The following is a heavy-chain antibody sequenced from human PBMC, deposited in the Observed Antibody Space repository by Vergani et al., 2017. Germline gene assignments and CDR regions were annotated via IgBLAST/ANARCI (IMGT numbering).Heavy chain of an antibody. Sequence: QVQLQESGPGLVKPSGTLSLTCTVSGGSISSGGYYWSWIRQHPGKGLEWIGYIYYSGSTYYNPSLKSRVTISVDTSKNQFSLKLSSVTAADTAVYYCARVDSSGWYDAFDIWGQGTMVTVSS. J-gene: IGHJ3*02. CDR2: IYYSGST. CDR1: GGSISSGGYY. V-gene: IGHV4-31*03. D-gene: IGHD6-19*01. CDR3: ARVDSSGWYDAFDI.